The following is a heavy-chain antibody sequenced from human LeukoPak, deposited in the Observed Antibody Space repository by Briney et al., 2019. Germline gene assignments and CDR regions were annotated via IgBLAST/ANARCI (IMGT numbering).Heavy chain of an antibody. V-gene: IGHV3-33*01. CDR1: GFTFSSYG. D-gene: IGHD5-12*01. Sequence: GGSLRLSCAASGFTFSSYGMHWVRQAPGKGLEWVAVIWYDGSNKYYADSVKGRFTISRDNFKNTLYLQMNSLRAEDTAVYYCARGGFPVGIVATITHFDYWGQGTLVTVSS. CDR3: ARGGFPVGIVATITHFDY. J-gene: IGHJ4*02. CDR2: IWYDGSNK.